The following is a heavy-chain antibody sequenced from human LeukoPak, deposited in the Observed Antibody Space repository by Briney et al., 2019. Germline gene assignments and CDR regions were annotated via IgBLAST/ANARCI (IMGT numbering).Heavy chain of an antibody. V-gene: IGHV4-39*07. Sequence: PSETLSLTCPVSGGSISSSSYYWGWIRQPPGKGLEWIGSIYYSGSTYYNPSLKSRVTISVDTSKNQFSLKLSSVTAADTAVYYCARGGYYDFWSGYRPEYNWFDPWGQGTLVTVSS. CDR1: GGSISSSSYY. CDR3: ARGGYYDFWSGYRPEYNWFDP. D-gene: IGHD3-3*01. CDR2: IYYSGST. J-gene: IGHJ5*02.